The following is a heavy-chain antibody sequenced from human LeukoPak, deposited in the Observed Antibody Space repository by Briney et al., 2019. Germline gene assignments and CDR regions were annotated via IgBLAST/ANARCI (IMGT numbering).Heavy chain of an antibody. CDR1: GLTFSDFY. CDR2: IGTGSSYT. Sequence: PGGSLRLSCAVSGLTFSDFYMTWVRQAPGKGLEWVSYIGTGSSYTTYADSVKGRFTISRDDAKSSLYLQMNSLRAEDTAVYYCARGHHGLEYWGQGTLVTVSS. J-gene: IGHJ4*02. D-gene: IGHD1-14*01. V-gene: IGHV3-11*06. CDR3: ARGHHGLEY.